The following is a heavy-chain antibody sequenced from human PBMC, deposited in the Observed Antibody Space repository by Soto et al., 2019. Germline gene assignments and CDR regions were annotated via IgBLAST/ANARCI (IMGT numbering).Heavy chain of an antibody. CDR2: INPNSGGT. CDR3: ARSPEVPAALLHFDY. Sequence: ASVKVSCKASGYTFTGYYMHWVRQAPGQGLEWMGWINPNSGGTNYAQKFQGWVTMTRDTSISTAYMELSRLRSDDTAVYYCARSPEVPAALLHFDYWGQGTLVTVSS. J-gene: IGHJ4*02. V-gene: IGHV1-2*04. D-gene: IGHD2-2*02. CDR1: GYTFTGYY.